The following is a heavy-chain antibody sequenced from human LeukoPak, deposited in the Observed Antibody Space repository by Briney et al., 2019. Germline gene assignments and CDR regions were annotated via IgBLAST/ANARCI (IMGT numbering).Heavy chain of an antibody. Sequence: PGGSLRLSCAASGFTFSSYSMSWVRQAPGKGLEWVSSISSSSSYIYYADSVKGRFTISRDNAKNSLYLQMNSLRAGDTAVYYCARDTAARRPFDYWGQGTLVTVSS. CDR1: GFTFSSYS. CDR2: ISSSSSYI. D-gene: IGHD6-6*01. V-gene: IGHV3-21*01. J-gene: IGHJ4*02. CDR3: ARDTAARRPFDY.